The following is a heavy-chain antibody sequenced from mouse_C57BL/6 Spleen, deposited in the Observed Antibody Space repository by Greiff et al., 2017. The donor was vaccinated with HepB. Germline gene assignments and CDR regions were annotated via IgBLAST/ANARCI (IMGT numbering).Heavy chain of an antibody. D-gene: IGHD1-1*01. CDR2: IDPSDSYT. V-gene: IGHV1-69*01. CDR3: ARSTTVVAGDV. Sequence: QVQLQQPGAELVMPGASVKLSCKASGYTFTSYWMHWVKQRPGQGLEWIGEIDPSDSYTNYNQKFKGKSTLTVDKSSSTAYMQLSSLPSEDSAVYYCARSTTVVAGDVWGTGTTVTVSS. J-gene: IGHJ1*03. CDR1: GYTFTSYW.